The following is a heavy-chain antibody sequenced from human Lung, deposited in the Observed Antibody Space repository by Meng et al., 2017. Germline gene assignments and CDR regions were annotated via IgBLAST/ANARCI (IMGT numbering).Heavy chain of an antibody. Sequence: QVQQGQSGAEVKKPGASVEVSGKDSGYSFSGYYMHWVRQGPGQGLEWMGRINPNSGDTRYAQKFQGRVTMTRDTAISTAYMELSSLIFDDTAVYYCARGPGAVRSPYYFDYWGQGTLVTVSS. CDR2: INPNSGDT. D-gene: IGHD2-15*01. CDR3: ARGPGAVRSPYYFDY. J-gene: IGHJ4*02. V-gene: IGHV1-2*06. CDR1: GYSFSGYY.